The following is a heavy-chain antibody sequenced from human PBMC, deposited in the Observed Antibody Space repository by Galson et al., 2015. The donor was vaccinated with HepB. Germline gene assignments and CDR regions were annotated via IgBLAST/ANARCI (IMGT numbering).Heavy chain of an antibody. D-gene: IGHD3-10*01. J-gene: IGHJ6*02. CDR3: ARGATMVRGLMDHFYDGMDV. V-gene: IGHV1-69*06. Sequence: SVKVSCKASGGTFSNFGFSWVRQAPGQGLEWMGGIMPIFRTPNYAQNFQGRITITADKSTTTVYMEMSSLTFEVTAVYFCARGATMVRGLMDHFYDGMDVWGQGTTVTVSS. CDR2: IMPIFRTP. CDR1: GGTFSNFG.